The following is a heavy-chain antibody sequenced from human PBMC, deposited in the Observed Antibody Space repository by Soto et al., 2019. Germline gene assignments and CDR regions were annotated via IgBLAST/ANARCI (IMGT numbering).Heavy chain of an antibody. J-gene: IGHJ4*02. CDR2: ISGSGGST. D-gene: IGHD2-2*01. Sequence: EVQLLESGGVLVQPGGSLRLSCAASGFTFSSYAMSWVRQAPGKGLEWVSAISGSGGSTYYADSVKGRFTTARDNSKNTLYLQMNRLRSEDTAVYDCEKDRGFCSITGGSVTFGCDYWGQGTLVTVSS. V-gene: IGHV3-23*01. CDR1: GFTFSSYA. CDR3: EKDRGFCSITGGSVTFGCDY.